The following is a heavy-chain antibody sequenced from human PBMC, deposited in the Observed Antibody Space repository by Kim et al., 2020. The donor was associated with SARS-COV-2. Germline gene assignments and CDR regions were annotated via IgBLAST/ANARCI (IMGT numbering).Heavy chain of an antibody. Sequence: GGSLRLSCAASGLTFSTHIMNWVRQAPGKGLEWVSSISTSGNYIYYADSVRGRFTISRDNAKNSLYLQMNSLRAEDTAVYYCATLWFGNYGVDVWGQGTTVTVSS. V-gene: IGHV3-21*01. CDR1: GLTFSTHI. CDR3: ATLWFGNYGVDV. J-gene: IGHJ6*02. D-gene: IGHD3-10*01. CDR2: ISTSGNYI.